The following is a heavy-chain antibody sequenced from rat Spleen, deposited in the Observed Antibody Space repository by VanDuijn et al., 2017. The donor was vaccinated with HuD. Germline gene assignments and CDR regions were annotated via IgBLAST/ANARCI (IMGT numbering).Heavy chain of an antibody. CDR2: IWAGGGK. J-gene: IGHJ2*01. V-gene: IGHV2-72*01. CDR3: ARHHTMGIHYFDY. CDR1: GFSLTSYH. Sequence: QVQLKESGPGLVQPSQTLSLTCTVSGFSLTSYHVSWVRKPPGKSLVWLGTIWAGGGKNYNSAVHSRLSISRDTSKSQVFLKMNSLQPEDTGTYYCARHHTMGIHYFDYWGQGVMVTVSS. D-gene: IGHD1-7*01.